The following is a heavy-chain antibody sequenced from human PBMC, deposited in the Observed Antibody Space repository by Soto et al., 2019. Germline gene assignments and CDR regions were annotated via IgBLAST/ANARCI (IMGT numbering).Heavy chain of an antibody. V-gene: IGHV5-51*01. J-gene: IGHJ4*02. CDR2: IYPSDSDT. CDR3: ARGGVSTRTFDY. Sequence: GESLKISCHGSGYNFAVYCIAWVLQMPGKGLELMGIIYPSDSDTRYRPSFQGQVTISADKSISSAYLQWSSLRASDTAMYYCARGGVSTRTFDYWGQGTPVTVSS. D-gene: IGHD3-3*01. CDR1: GYNFAVYC.